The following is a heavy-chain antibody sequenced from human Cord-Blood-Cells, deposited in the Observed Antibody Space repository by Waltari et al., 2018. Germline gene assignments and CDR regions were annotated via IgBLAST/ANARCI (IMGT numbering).Heavy chain of an antibody. V-gene: IGHV1-69*01. D-gene: IGHD2-15*01. Sequence: QVQLVQSGAEVKKPGSSVKVSCKASGGTFSSYAISWVRQAPGQGLEWMGGIIPIFGTANYAQKVQGRVTITADESTSTAYRELSSLRSEDTAVYYCARASNCSGGSCYSENWFDPWGQGTLVTVPS. J-gene: IGHJ5*02. CDR3: ARASNCSGGSCYSENWFDP. CDR1: GGTFSSYA. CDR2: IIPIFGTA.